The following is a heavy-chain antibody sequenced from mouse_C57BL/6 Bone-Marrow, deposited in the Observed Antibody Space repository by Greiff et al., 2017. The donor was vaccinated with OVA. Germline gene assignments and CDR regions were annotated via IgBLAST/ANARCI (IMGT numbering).Heavy chain of an antibody. CDR2: IDPSDSYT. CDR3: ARRYGSSGWYCDV. CDR1: GYTFTSYW. D-gene: IGHD1-1*01. J-gene: IGHJ1*03. Sequence: VQLQQPGAELVRPGTSVKLSCKASGYTFTSYWMHWVKQRPGQGLEWIGVIDPSDSYTNYNQKFKGKATLTVDTSSSTAYMQLSSLTSEDSAVYYCARRYGSSGWYCDVWGTGTTVTVSS. V-gene: IGHV1-59*01.